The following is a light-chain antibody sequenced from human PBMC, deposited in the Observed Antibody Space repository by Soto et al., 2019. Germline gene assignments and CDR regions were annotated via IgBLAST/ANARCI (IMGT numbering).Light chain of an antibody. Sequence: DIQMTQSPSTLSASVGDRVTITCRASQSISNWLAWYQQKPGKAPKVLIFDASSLESGVPSRFSGSGSATDFTFTISSLQPEDIATYYCQQYDNLPLTFGGGTKVDIK. V-gene: IGKV1-5*01. CDR1: QSISNW. CDR3: QQYDNLPLT. CDR2: DAS. J-gene: IGKJ4*01.